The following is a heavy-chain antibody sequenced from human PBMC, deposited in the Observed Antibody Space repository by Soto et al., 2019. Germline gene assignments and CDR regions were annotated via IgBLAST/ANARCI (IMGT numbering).Heavy chain of an antibody. J-gene: IGHJ4*02. D-gene: IGHD3-3*01. CDR1: GFSLTTSGVG. CDR2: IYWDDDK. V-gene: IGHV2-5*02. Sequence: QITLDESGPTVVRPTETLTLTCRFSGFSLTTSGVGVRWIRQSPGTAPEWLALIYWDDDKRYSASLKSRLTITKDTCKNQVVLTVSDLDPTDTATYYCAHRVLRTVFGLVTTTAIYFDFWGQGTPVAVSS. CDR3: AHRVLRTVFGLVTTTAIYFDF.